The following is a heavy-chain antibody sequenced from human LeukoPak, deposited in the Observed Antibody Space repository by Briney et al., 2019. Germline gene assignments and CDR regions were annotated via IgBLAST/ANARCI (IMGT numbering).Heavy chain of an antibody. V-gene: IGHV4-39*01. CDR1: GGSISSSTYY. D-gene: IGHD3-10*01. J-gene: IGHJ3*02. CDR2: IYYSGST. Sequence: SETLSLTCTVSGGSISSSTYYWVCIRQPPGVGLEWIGSIYYSGSTYYNPSLKSRVTISVYTSKNQFSLKLSSVTAADTAVYYCARGTMVRGIIKGTNAFDIWGQGTMVTVSS. CDR3: ARGTMVRGIIKGTNAFDI.